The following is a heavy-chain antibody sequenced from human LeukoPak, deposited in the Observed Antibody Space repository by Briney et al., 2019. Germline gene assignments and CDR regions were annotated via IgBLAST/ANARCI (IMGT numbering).Heavy chain of an antibody. CDR1: GGSISSSNW. V-gene: IGHV4-4*02. CDR2: IYHSGST. D-gene: IGHD3-10*01. Sequence: SGTLSLTCAVSGGSISSSNWWSWVRQPPGKGLEWIGEIYHSGSTNYNPSLKSRVTISVDKSKNQFSLKLSSVTAADTAVYYCARVDHMARGVIDYWGQGTLVTVSS. J-gene: IGHJ4*02. CDR3: ARVDHMARGVIDY.